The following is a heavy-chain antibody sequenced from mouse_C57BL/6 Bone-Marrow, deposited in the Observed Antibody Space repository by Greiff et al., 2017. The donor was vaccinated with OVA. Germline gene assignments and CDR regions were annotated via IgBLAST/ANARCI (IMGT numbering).Heavy chain of an antibody. V-gene: IGHV1-15*01. D-gene: IGHD3-2*02. CDR1: GYTFTDYE. J-gene: IGHJ2*01. Sequence: VQLQPSGAELVRPGASVTLSCKASGYTFTDYEMHWVKQTPVHGLEWIGAIDPETGGTAYNQKFKGKAILTADKSSSTAYMELRSLTSEDSAVYYCTRSSSGEPFGYWGQGTTLTVSS. CDR3: TRSSSGEPFGY. CDR2: IDPETGGT.